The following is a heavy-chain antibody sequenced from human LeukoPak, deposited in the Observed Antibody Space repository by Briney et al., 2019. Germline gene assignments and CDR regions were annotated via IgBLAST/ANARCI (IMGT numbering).Heavy chain of an antibody. Sequence: SETLSLTCTVSGGSISGYYWSWVRQPPGKGLEWIGYIYSTGSTTYNPSLKSRVTISVDTSKNQFSLKLRSVTVADSAVYYCARTDVWGQGTTVTVSS. V-gene: IGHV4-59*01. J-gene: IGHJ6*02. CDR1: GGSISGYY. CDR3: ARTDV. CDR2: IYSTGST.